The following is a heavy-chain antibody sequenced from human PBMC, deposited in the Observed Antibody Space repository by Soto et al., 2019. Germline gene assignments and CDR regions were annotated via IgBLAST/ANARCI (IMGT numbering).Heavy chain of an antibody. CDR2: IYYSGST. D-gene: IGHD6-13*01. Sequence: PSETLSLTCTVSGDSISSYYWSWIRQPPGKGLEWIGHIYYSGSTNYNPSLKSRVAISLDTSNNQFSLKLNSVTAADTAVYYCARTRYLNYSGTWYGFDFWGQGTLVTVSS. J-gene: IGHJ4*02. V-gene: IGHV4-59*01. CDR1: GDSISSYY. CDR3: ARTRYLNYSGTWYGFDF.